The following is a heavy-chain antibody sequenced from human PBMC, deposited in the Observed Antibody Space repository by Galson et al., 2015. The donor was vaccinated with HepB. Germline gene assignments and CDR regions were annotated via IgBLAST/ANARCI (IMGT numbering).Heavy chain of an antibody. J-gene: IGHJ4*02. CDR1: GFTFSSYA. CDR3: ARTKYYDILTGYYPFDY. Sequence: SLRLSCAASGFTFSSYAMHWVRQAPGKGLEYVSAISSNGGSTYYANSVRGRFTISRDNSKNTLYLQMGSLRAEDMAVYYCARTKYYDILTGYYPFDYWGQGTLVTVSS. V-gene: IGHV3-64*01. CDR2: ISSNGGST. D-gene: IGHD3-9*01.